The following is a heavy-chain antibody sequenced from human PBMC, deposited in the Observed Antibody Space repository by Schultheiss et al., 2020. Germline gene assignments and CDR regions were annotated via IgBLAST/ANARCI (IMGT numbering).Heavy chain of an antibody. CDR3: ARRKRLRFLEWLPTPRLYFAL. CDR2: INHSGST. Sequence: SETLSLTCAVYGGSFSGYYWSGIRQPPGKGLEWIGEINHSGSTNYNPSLKSRVTISVDTSKNQFSLKLSSVTAADTAVYYCARRKRLRFLEWLPTPRLYFALWGRGTLVTVSS. J-gene: IGHJ2*01. D-gene: IGHD3-3*01. V-gene: IGHV4-34*01. CDR1: GGSFSGYY.